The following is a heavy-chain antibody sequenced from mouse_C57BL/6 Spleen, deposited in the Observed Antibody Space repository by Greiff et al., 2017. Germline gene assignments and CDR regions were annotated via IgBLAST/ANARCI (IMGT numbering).Heavy chain of an antibody. J-gene: IGHJ2*01. CDR2: IDPETGGT. Sequence: VKLMESGAELVRPGASVTLSCKASGYTFTDYEMHWVKQTPVHGLEWIGAIDPETGGTAYNQKFKGKAILTADKSSSTAYMELRSLTSEDSAVYYCTREGNYGGFDYWGQGTTLTVSS. CDR3: TREGNYGGFDY. D-gene: IGHD1-1*01. V-gene: IGHV1-15*01. CDR1: GYTFTDYE.